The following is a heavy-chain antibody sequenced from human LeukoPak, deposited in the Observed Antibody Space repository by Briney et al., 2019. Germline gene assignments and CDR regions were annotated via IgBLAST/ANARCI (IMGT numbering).Heavy chain of an antibody. CDR1: GFTVSSNS. D-gene: IGHD6-13*01. J-gene: IGHJ3*02. V-gene: IGHV3-53*01. CDR2: IYSDNT. CDR3: ARLSSSWYWSEDDAFDI. Sequence: GGSLRLSCTVSGFTVSSNSMSWVRQAPGKGLEWVSFIYSDNTHYSDSVKGRFTISRDNSKNTLYLQMNSLRAEDTAVYYCARLSSSWYWSEDDAFDIWGQGTMVTVSS.